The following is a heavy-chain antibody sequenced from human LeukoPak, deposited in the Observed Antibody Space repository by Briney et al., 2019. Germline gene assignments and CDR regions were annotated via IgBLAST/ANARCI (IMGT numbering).Heavy chain of an antibody. CDR2: IKQDGSEK. V-gene: IGHV3-7*01. J-gene: IGHJ6*04. D-gene: IGHD3-10*02. CDR1: GFTFSIYW. CDR3: AELGITMIGGV. Sequence: GGSLRLSCAASGFTFSIYWMSWVRQAPGKGLEWVANIKQDGSEKYYVDSVKGRLTISRDNAKNSMYLQMNSLRAEDTAVYYCAELGITMIGGVWGKGTTVTISS.